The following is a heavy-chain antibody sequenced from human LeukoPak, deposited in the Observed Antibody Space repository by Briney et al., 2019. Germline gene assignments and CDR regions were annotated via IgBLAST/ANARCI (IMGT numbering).Heavy chain of an antibody. Sequence: PGGSLRLSCAASAFTFSIYAMDWVRQAPGKGLEWVAAISYDGGNEYYADSVKGRLTVSRDNSKNTLYLQMNSLRVEDTAVYYCARVRVGATTGDTFDIWGQGTMVAVAS. CDR2: ISYDGGNE. J-gene: IGHJ3*02. CDR1: AFTFSIYA. D-gene: IGHD1-26*01. V-gene: IGHV3-30-3*01. CDR3: ARVRVGATTGDTFDI.